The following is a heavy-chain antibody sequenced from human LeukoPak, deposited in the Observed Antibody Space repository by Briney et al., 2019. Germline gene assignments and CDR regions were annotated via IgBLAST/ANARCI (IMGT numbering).Heavy chain of an antibody. CDR2: IYYDGST. D-gene: IGHD5-18*01. CDR3: AREGRYRYGYNEYHLYMDI. Sequence: SETLSLTRTVSGGSISSYYWSWIRQSPGKGVEWIGYIYYDGSTNYNPSLRGRVTISVDTPKNQFSLKLSSVTAAETAVYYCAREGRYRYGYNEYHLYMDIWGKGTTVTVSS. V-gene: IGHV4-59*12. CDR1: GGSISSYY. J-gene: IGHJ6*03.